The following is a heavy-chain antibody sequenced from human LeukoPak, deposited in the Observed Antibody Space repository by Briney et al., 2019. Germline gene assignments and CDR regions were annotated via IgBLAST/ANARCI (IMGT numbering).Heavy chain of an antibody. CDR2: ISYDGSNK. CDR1: GFTFSYYA. Sequence: GGSLRLSCAASGFTFSYYAMHWVRQAPGKGLEWVAVISYDGSNKYYADSVKGRFTTSRDNSKNTLYLQMNSLRAEDTAVYYCARVGGYSYALDYWGQGTLVTVSS. V-gene: IGHV3-30-3*01. CDR3: ARVGGYSYALDY. D-gene: IGHD3-22*01. J-gene: IGHJ4*02.